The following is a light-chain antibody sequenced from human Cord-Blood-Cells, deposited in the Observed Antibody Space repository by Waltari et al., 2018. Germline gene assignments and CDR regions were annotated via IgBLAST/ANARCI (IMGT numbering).Light chain of an antibody. CDR3: CSYAGSSTFVV. CDR1: SSDVGSYNL. Sequence: QSALTQPASVSGSPGQSITISCTGTSSDVGSYNLVSWYQQHPGKAPKLMIYEGSKRHSGVSNRFSGSKSGNTASLTISGRQAEDEADYYCCSYAGSSTFVVFGGGTKLTVL. CDR2: EGS. V-gene: IGLV2-23*03. J-gene: IGLJ2*01.